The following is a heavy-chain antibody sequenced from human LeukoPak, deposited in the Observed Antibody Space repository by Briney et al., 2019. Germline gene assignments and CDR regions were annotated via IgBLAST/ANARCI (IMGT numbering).Heavy chain of an antibody. CDR3: ATRPGGYYYYGMDV. CDR1: GYTLTELS. J-gene: IGHJ6*02. CDR2: FDPEDGET. Sequence: GASVKVSCKVSGYTLTELSMHWVRQAPGKGLEWMGGFDPEDGETICAQKFQGRVTMTEDTSTDTAYMELSSLRSEDTAVYYCATRPGGYYYYGMDVWGQGTTVTVSS. V-gene: IGHV1-24*01. D-gene: IGHD3-10*01.